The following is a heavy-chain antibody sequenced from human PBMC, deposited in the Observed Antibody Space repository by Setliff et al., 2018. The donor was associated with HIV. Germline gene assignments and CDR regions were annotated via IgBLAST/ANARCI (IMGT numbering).Heavy chain of an antibody. CDR2: ISSSSSYT. CDR1: GFTFSDYY. D-gene: IGHD3-16*01. Sequence: GGSLRLSCAASGFTFSDYYMSWIRQAPGKGLEWVSYISSSSSYTNYADSVQGRLTVSRDISKNTVFLRLNSLRVEDTAVYFCAAVPWGHSSLIIDHWGQGTPVTVSS. V-gene: IGHV3-11*06. CDR3: AAVPWGHSSLIIDH. J-gene: IGHJ4*02.